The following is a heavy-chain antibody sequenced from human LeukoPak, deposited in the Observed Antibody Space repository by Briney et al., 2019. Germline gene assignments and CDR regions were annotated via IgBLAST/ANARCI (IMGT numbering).Heavy chain of an antibody. CDR3: ATGYSSTWYYFDY. Sequence: SETLSLTCTVSGDSISSYYWSWIRQPPGKGLEWIGYIYHSGSTNYNPSLKSRVTISADTSKDEFSLKLASVTAADTAVYYCATGYSSTWYYFDYWGQGTLVTVSS. CDR1: GDSISSYY. D-gene: IGHD6-13*01. V-gene: IGHV4-59*01. CDR2: IYHSGST. J-gene: IGHJ4*02.